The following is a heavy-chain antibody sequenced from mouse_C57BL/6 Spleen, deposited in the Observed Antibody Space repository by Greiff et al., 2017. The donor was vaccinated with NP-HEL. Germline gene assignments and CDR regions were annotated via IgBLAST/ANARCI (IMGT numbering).Heavy chain of an antibody. CDR1: GYTFTSYW. J-gene: IGHJ4*01. Sequence: QVQLQQPGAELVKPGASVKLSCKASGYTFTSYWMHWVKQRPGQGLEWIGMIHPNSGSTNYNEKFKSKATLTVDKSSSTAYMQLSSLTSEDSAVYYCARFTTVVAMDYWGQGTSVTVSS. CDR3: ARFTTVVAMDY. CDR2: IHPNSGST. V-gene: IGHV1-64*01. D-gene: IGHD1-1*01.